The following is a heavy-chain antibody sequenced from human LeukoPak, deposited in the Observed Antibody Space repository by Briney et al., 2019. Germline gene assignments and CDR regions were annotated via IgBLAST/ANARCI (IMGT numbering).Heavy chain of an antibody. J-gene: IGHJ5*02. CDR3: AREWWGYDVLTGDNWFDP. Sequence: GASVKVSCKASGYTFTSYYMHWVRQAPGQGLEWMGIINPSGGSTSYAQKFQGRVTMTRDTSTSTAYIELRSLTSDDTAAYYCAREWWGYDVLTGDNWFDPWGQGTLVTVSS. CDR2: INPSGGST. D-gene: IGHD3-9*01. CDR1: GYTFTSYY. V-gene: IGHV1-46*01.